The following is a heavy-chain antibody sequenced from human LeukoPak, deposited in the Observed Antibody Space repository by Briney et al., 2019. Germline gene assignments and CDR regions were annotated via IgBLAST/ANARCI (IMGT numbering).Heavy chain of an antibody. CDR3: AKDGAGQLVRSPFDY. D-gene: IGHD6-6*01. Sequence: PGGSLRLSCAASGFTFSSYAMSWVRQAPGKGLEWVSAISGSGGSTYYADSVKGRFTISRDNSKNTLYLQMNGLRAEDTAVYYCAKDGAGQLVRSPFDYWGQGTLVTVSS. CDR1: GFTFSSYA. CDR2: ISGSGGST. J-gene: IGHJ4*02. V-gene: IGHV3-23*01.